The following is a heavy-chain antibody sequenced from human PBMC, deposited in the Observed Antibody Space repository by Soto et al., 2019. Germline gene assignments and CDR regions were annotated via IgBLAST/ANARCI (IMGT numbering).Heavy chain of an antibody. V-gene: IGHV1-69*06. D-gene: IGHD6-13*01. CDR2: IVPLFRTT. J-gene: IGHJ6*02. CDR3: ARGGYSSTWSNLLDRSGLDV. Sequence: QVQLVQSGAEAKKPGSSVKVSCKTSGGTFSSYAISWVRQAPGQGLEWMGGIVPLFRTTNYAQKFQGRVNITADTCTYTVYMALSRLRSRHTAVYYYARGGYSSTWSNLLDRSGLDVWGQGTTVTVSS. CDR1: GGTFSSYA.